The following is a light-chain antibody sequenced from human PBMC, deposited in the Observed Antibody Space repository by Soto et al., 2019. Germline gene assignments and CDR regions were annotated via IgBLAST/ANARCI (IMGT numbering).Light chain of an antibody. CDR3: QQRHMWPIT. V-gene: IGKV3-11*01. J-gene: IGKJ5*01. Sequence: TVLTQSPSTLYLSPGERASLSCRASQYITIYLAWYQQKPGQAPRLLIYDASNRATGIPARFSGSGSGTDFTLTISSLEPEDSAVYYCQQRHMWPITVGQGTRLEIK. CDR2: DAS. CDR1: QYITIY.